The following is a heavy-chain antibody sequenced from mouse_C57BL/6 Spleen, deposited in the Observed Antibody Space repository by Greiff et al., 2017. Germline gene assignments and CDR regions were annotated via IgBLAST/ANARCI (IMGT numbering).Heavy chain of an antibody. CDR1: GYTFTSYW. D-gene: IGHD1-1*01. CDR3: AREDTTVVAGGYFDV. Sequence: QVQLQQSGAELVKPGASVKLSCKASGYTFTSYWMHWVKQRPGRGLEWIGRIDPNSGGTKYNEKFKSKATLTVDKPSSTAYMQLSSLTSEDSAVYYCAREDTTVVAGGYFDVWGTGTTVTVSS. V-gene: IGHV1-72*01. CDR2: IDPNSGGT. J-gene: IGHJ1*03.